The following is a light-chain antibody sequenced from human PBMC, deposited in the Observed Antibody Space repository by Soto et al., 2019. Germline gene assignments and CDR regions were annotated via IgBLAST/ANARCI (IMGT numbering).Light chain of an antibody. CDR3: SSYTIGSTYV. Sequence: QSVLTQPASVSASPGQSITISCTGTSSDVGTYDDVSWYRQHPGKAPRLLIYEVTNRPSGVSNRFSGSESGDTASLTISGLQAEDEGDYYCSSYTIGSTYVFGSGTKVTVL. V-gene: IGLV2-14*01. CDR2: EVT. CDR1: SSDVGTYDD. J-gene: IGLJ1*01.